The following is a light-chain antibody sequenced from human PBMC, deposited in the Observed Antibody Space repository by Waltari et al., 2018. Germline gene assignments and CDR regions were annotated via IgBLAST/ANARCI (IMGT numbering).Light chain of an antibody. CDR3: AAWDDSLSGWV. Sequence: QSVLTQPPSASGTPGQRVTISCSGSRSNIGSNYVYWYQQLPGTAPKLLIYRNNQRPSGGPDRFSGFKSGTSASLAISGLRSEDEADYYCAAWDDSLSGWVFGGGTKLTVL. J-gene: IGLJ3*02. V-gene: IGLV1-47*01. CDR2: RNN. CDR1: RSNIGSNY.